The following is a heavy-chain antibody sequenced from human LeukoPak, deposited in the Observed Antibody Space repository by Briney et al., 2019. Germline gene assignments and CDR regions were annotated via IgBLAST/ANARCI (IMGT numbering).Heavy chain of an antibody. V-gene: IGHV1-2*02. J-gene: IGHJ6*03. Sequence: ASVKVSCKASGYTFTGYYMHWVRQAPGQGLEWMGWINPNSGGTNYAQKFQGRVTMTRDTSISTAYMELSRLRSDDTAVDYCARVASGSYVYYYYYMDVWGKGTTVTVSS. CDR3: ARVASGSYVYYYYYMDV. CDR2: INPNSGGT. D-gene: IGHD1-26*01. CDR1: GYTFTGYY.